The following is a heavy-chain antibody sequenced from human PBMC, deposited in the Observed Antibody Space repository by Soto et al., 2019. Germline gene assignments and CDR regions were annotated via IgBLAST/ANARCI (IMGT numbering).Heavy chain of an antibody. Sequence: EVQLVESGGGLVQPGGSLRLSCAASGFTFSRCWMSWVRQAPGKGLEWVANIKQDGSEKLYVDSVRGRFAISRDNAENSLYLQMNSLRAEDTAVYYCARGDSGHWEFGGQGTLVTVSS. CDR1: GFTFSRCW. J-gene: IGHJ4*02. CDR3: ARGDSGHWEF. V-gene: IGHV3-7*03. D-gene: IGHD2-21*01. CDR2: IKQDGSEK.